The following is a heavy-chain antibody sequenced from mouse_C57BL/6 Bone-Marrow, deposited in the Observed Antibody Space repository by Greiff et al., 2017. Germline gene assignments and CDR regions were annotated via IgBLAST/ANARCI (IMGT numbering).Heavy chain of an antibody. D-gene: IGHD1-1*01. CDR2: INPNNGGT. J-gene: IGHJ1*03. CDR1: GYTFTDYN. V-gene: IGHV1-18*01. CDR3: ASSNYYYGSSLWYFDV. Sequence: VQLKQSGPELVKPGASVKIPCKASGYTFTDYNMDWVKQSHGKSLEWIGDINPNNGGTIYNQKFKGKATLTVDKSSSTTYMELHSRTSEDTAVYYCASSNYYYGSSLWYFDVWGRGTTVTVSS.